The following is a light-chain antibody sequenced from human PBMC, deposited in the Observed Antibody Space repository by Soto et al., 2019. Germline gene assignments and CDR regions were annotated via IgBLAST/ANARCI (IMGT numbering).Light chain of an antibody. Sequence: QSVLTQPASVSGSPGQSITISCTGTSSDVGGYNYVSWYQQHPGKAPKLMIYDVRNRPSGVSNRFSGSKSVNTASLTISGLQAEDEADYYCSSYTPISTYVFGTGTQLTVL. CDR3: SSYTPISTYV. V-gene: IGLV2-14*03. CDR1: SSDVGGYNY. CDR2: DVR. J-gene: IGLJ1*01.